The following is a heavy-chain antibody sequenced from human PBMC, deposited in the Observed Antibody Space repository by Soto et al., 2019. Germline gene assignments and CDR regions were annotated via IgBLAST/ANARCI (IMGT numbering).Heavy chain of an antibody. D-gene: IGHD3-16*01. J-gene: IGHJ5*02. V-gene: IGHV1-3*01. CDR2: INAGNGDT. Sequence: ASVKVSCKASGYTFSNYAMHWVRQAPGQRLEWMGWINAGNGDTKYSQKFQGRVTITRDTSASTAYMELRSLRSEDTAVYYCARDMRVRPSHWFDPWGQGTLVTVSS. CDR1: GYTFSNYA. CDR3: ARDMRVRPSHWFDP.